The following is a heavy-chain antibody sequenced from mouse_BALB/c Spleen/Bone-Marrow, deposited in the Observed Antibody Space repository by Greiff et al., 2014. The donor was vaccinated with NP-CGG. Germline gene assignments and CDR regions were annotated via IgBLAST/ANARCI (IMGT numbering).Heavy chain of an antibody. D-gene: IGHD2-4*01. CDR3: SRLSYDYDGAWFAY. V-gene: IGHV5-6*01. CDR1: GFTFSSYD. J-gene: IGHJ3*01. Sequence: EVQVVESGGDLVRPGGSLKLSCAASGFTFSSYDMSWVRQTPDKRLEWVATIGSGGSYTYYPDSVKGRFTISRDNAENTLYLQMSSLKSEDTAMYYCSRLSYDYDGAWFAYWGQGTLVTVSA. CDR2: IGSGGSYT.